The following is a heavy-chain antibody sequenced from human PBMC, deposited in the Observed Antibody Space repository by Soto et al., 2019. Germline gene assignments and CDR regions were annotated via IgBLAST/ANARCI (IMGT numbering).Heavy chain of an antibody. CDR3: ARIHLAVAVSPWFDP. D-gene: IGHD6-19*01. CDR1: GLSITDSEMG. Sequence: QVTLKESGPVLVKPTETLTLRCTVSGLSITDSEMGVSWIRQPPGQPLECLAHIESSGEKSYRTFLKSRVAISKDTSKSQIVLTMTNMDPADTATYYCARIHLAVAVSPWFDPWGQGIPVTVS. CDR2: IESSGEK. V-gene: IGHV2-26*01. J-gene: IGHJ5*02.